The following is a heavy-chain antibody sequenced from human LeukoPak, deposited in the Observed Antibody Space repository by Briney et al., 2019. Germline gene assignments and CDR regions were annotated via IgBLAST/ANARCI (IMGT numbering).Heavy chain of an antibody. Sequence: PSETLSLTCGVSGESFNGYYWTWIRQSPGKGLEWIGEINDIGHTNYNSALKSRVTILLGTSKKQFSLRLSSVTAADTAVYYCARGEGNDYVWGSFYYYLDVWGKGTTVTVSS. CDR1: GESFNGYY. V-gene: IGHV4-34*01. CDR2: INDIGHT. J-gene: IGHJ6*03. CDR3: ARGEGNDYVWGSFYYYLDV. D-gene: IGHD3-16*01.